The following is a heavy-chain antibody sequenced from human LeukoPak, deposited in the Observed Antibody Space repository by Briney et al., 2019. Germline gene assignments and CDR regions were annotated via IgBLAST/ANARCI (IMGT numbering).Heavy chain of an antibody. V-gene: IGHV3-43D*03. D-gene: IGHD6-13*01. CDR2: ISWDGGRT. Sequence: GGTLRLSCAASGFTFSSYGMSWVRQAPGKGLEWVSLISWDGGRTYYADSVRGRFIISRDNSKNSLYLQMNSLIPEDTALYYCAKYSHSSTWGFLDYWGQGTLVTVSS. CDR1: GFTFSSYG. J-gene: IGHJ4*02. CDR3: AKYSHSSTWGFLDY.